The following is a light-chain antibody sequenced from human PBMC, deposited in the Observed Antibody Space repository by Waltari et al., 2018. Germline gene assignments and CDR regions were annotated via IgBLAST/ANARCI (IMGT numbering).Light chain of an antibody. CDR3: AAWDDSLSGL. CDR2: RNN. J-gene: IGLJ3*02. V-gene: IGLV1-47*01. Sequence: QSVLTQPPSASGTPRQRVTIPCSGSSSHIGRNSVYLYQQPPGTAPKLLIYRNNQRPSGVPDRFSGSKSGTSASLAISGLRSEDEADYYCAAWDDSLSGLFGGGTKLTVL. CDR1: SSHIGRNS.